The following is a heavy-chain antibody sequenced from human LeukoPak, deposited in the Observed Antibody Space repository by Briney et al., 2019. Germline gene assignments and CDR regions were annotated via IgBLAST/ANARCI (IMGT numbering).Heavy chain of an antibody. Sequence: SETLSLTCTVSGCSISSSSYYWGWIRQPPGKGLEWIGSIYYSGSTYYNPSLKSRVTISVDTSRNQFSLKLSSVTAADTAVYYCARIRMGATLDFDYWRQGTLVTVSS. J-gene: IGHJ4*02. CDR1: GCSISSSSYY. CDR2: IYYSGST. V-gene: IGHV4-39*01. CDR3: ARIRMGATLDFDY. D-gene: IGHD1-26*01.